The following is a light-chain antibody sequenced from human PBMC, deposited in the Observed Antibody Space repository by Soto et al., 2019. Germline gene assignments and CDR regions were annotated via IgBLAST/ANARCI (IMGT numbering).Light chain of an antibody. Sequence: DIVMTQPPLSLPVTPGEPASFSCRSSQSLIHSNGYNYLDWYLQKPGQSPQLLIYLGSSRASGVPDRFSGSGSGTDFTLKISRVEAEDVGVYYCMQSLQTPPTFGQGTKLEIK. V-gene: IGKV2-28*01. CDR1: QSLIHSNGYNY. CDR2: LGS. J-gene: IGKJ2*01. CDR3: MQSLQTPPT.